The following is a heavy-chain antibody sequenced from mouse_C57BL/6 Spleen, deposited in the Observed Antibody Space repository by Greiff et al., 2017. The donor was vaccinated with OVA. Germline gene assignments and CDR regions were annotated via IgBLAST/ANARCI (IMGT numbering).Heavy chain of an antibody. CDR3: AREGWLLPYYYTMDY. CDR1: GYSITSGYY. J-gene: IGHJ4*01. Sequence: DVQLQESGPGLVKPSQSLSLTCSVTGYSITSGYYWNWIRQLPGNQVEWVGYIPYDGSTNYNPTLKNRISITRDTSKNQFFLKLNSVTTEDTATYYCAREGWLLPYYYTMDYWGQGTSVTVSS. D-gene: IGHD2-3*01. CDR2: IPYDGST. V-gene: IGHV3-6*01.